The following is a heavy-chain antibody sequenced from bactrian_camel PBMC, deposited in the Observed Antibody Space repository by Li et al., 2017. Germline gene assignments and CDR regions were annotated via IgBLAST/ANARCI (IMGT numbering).Heavy chain of an antibody. J-gene: IGHJ4*01. CDR1: GDTTLC. V-gene: IGHV3S6*01. D-gene: IGHD2*01. CDR3: TADPYRGGYCSASDEYEY. Sequence: QLVESGGGSAQAGGSLRLSCAASGDTTLCMGWVRQAPGKEREGIARLHSDGTAQYADSVKGRFTISRDDAKNTLYLQMNSLAPEDTAMYYCTADPYRGGYCSASDEYEYWGQGTQVTVS. CDR2: LHSDGTA.